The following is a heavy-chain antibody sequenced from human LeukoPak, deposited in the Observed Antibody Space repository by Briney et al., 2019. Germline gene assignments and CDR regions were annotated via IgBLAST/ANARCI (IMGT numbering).Heavy chain of an antibody. CDR3: AEEGVSSSGWFLPYFDY. D-gene: IGHD6-19*01. CDR1: GFTFSSSA. Sequence: GGSLRLSCAASGFTFSSSAMSWVRQAPGKGLEWVSAISGSGGSTYYADSVKGRFTISRDNSKNTLYLQMNSLRAEDTAVYYCAEEGVSSSGWFLPYFDYWGQGTLVTVSS. CDR2: ISGSGGST. V-gene: IGHV3-23*01. J-gene: IGHJ4*02.